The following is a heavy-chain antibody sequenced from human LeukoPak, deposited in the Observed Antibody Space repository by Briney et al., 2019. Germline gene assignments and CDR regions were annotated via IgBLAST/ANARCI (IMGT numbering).Heavy chain of an antibody. D-gene: IGHD3-16*02. CDR2: INPNSGGT. V-gene: IGHV1-2*04. CDR3: ARGTGPPVMITFGGVIDYYFDY. Sequence: ASVKVSCKASGYIFTSYYMHWVRQAPGQGLEWMGWINPNSGGTNYAQKFQGWVTMTRDTSISTAYMELSRLRSDDTAVYYCARGTGPPVMITFGGVIDYYFDYWGQGTLVTVSS. CDR1: GYIFTSYY. J-gene: IGHJ4*02.